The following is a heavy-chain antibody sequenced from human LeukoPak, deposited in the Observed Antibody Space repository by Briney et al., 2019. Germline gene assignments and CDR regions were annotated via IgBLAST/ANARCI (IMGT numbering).Heavy chain of an antibody. CDR3: ARSYWRSSSSCFDY. CDR2: ISYDGGNE. Sequence: GGSLRLSCAASGFTLSRYALHWVRQAPGKGLEWVAVISYDGGNEYLADSVKGRFTISRDNSQNTLYMQMNSLRAEDTAVYYCARSYWRSSSSCFDYWGQGTLVTVSS. D-gene: IGHD6-13*01. CDR1: GFTLSRYA. V-gene: IGHV3-30-3*01. J-gene: IGHJ4*02.